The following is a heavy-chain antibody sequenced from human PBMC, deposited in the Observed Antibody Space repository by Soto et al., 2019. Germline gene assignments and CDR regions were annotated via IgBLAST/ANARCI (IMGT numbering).Heavy chain of an antibody. CDR3: VRDCYSSSCFDL. D-gene: IGHD6-13*01. Sequence: QVQLQESGPGLVKPSETLSLTCTVSGGSITPYYWSWIRQPPGKRLEWIGHISSSGFTNYNPSLNSRVTISVDTSKNQFSLKLSSVTAADTAVYYCVRDCYSSSCFDLWGQGTLVTVSS. V-gene: IGHV4-59*01. CDR1: GGSITPYY. CDR2: ISSSGFT. J-gene: IGHJ4*02.